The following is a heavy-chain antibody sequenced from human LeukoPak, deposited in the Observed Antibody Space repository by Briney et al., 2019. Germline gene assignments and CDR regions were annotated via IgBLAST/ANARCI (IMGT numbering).Heavy chain of an antibody. J-gene: IGHJ4*02. CDR1: GFTFRSYW. V-gene: IGHV3-7*01. Sequence: GGSLRLSCAASGFTFRSYWMSWVRQAPGTGLEWVANINADGSETYYVDSVKGRFAISRDNARNSLYLHMNSLRAEDTALYYCARDPDPGTADYWGQGTLVTVSS. CDR3: ARDPDPGTADY. D-gene: IGHD1-7*01. CDR2: INADGSET.